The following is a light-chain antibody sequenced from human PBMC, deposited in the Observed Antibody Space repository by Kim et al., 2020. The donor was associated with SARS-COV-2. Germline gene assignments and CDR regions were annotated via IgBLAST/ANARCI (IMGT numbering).Light chain of an antibody. V-gene: IGLV2-14*03. Sequence: SITISCTGTSSDVGGYNYVSWYQQHPGKAPKLMIYDVSNRPSGVSNRFSGSKSGNTASLTISGLQAEDEADYYCSSYTSSSTFGVFGTGTKVTVL. CDR3: SSYTSSSTFGV. CDR2: DVS. CDR1: SSDVGGYNY. J-gene: IGLJ1*01.